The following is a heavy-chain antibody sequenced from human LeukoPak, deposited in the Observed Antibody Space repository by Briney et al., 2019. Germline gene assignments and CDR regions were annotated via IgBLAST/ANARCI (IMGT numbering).Heavy chain of an antibody. CDR3: ARDIYGSGYGYFDQ. Sequence: SETLSLTCSVSGVSMSTYFWSWIRQPPGKGLEWLAFIHYTGEINYNPSLRSRLTISVDTSKNQFSMRLSSLTAADTAIYYCARDIYGSGYGYFDQWGQEALVTVCS. J-gene: IGHJ4*02. CDR1: GVSMSTYF. D-gene: IGHD3-10*01. CDR2: IHYTGEI. V-gene: IGHV4-59*01.